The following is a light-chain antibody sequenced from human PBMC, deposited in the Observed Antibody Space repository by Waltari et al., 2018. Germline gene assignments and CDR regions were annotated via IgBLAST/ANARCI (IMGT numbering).Light chain of an antibody. J-gene: IGLJ2*01. CDR1: ELADHH. V-gene: IGLV3-25*03. CDR2: RNT. Sequence: SPGLTHPPSVSVSPGQTAIITCFGVELADHHIYWLQQKSGQAPVVVIRRNTGSPSGIPERFSSADSGTTGTLVISGVRAEDEADYYCQSAEDSGNHVLFGGGTRLTVL. CDR3: QSAEDSGNHVL.